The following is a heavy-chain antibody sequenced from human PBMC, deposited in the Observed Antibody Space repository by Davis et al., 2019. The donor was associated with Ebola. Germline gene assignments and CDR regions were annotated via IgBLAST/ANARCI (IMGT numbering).Heavy chain of an antibody. V-gene: IGHV4-59*01. D-gene: IGHD2-15*01. CDR2: IYYSGST. J-gene: IGHJ6*02. Sequence: PSETLSLTCTVSGGSISSYYWSWIRQPPGKGLEWIGYIYYSGSTNYNPSLKSRVTISVDTSKNQFSLKLSSVTAADTAVYYCARGVVAATVYYYGMDVWGQGTTVTVSS. CDR1: GGSISSYY. CDR3: ARGVVAATVYYYGMDV.